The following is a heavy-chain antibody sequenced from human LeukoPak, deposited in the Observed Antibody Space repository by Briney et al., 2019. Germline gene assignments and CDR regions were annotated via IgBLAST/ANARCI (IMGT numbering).Heavy chain of an antibody. V-gene: IGHV4-59*01. CDR3: ARGVSGWYSPFDY. CDR2: IYYSGST. D-gene: IGHD6-19*01. Sequence: SETLSLTCTVSGGSISSYYWSWIRQPPGKGLEWIGYIYYSGSTNYNPSLKSRVTISVDTSKNQFSLKLSSVTAADTAVYYCARGVSGWYSPFDYWGQGTLVTVSS. CDR1: GGSISSYY. J-gene: IGHJ4*02.